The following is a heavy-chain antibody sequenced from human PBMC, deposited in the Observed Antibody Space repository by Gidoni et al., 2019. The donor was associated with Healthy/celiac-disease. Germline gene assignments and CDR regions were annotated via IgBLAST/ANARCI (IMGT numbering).Heavy chain of an antibody. J-gene: IGHJ4*02. CDR2: IWYDGSNK. CDR3: ARADAGGYDYVWGSYRSWSVDY. CDR1: GVTFSSYG. Sequence: GRSLRLSCAASGVTFSSYGMHWVRQAPGKGLEWVAVIWYDGSNKYYADSVKGRFTISRDNSKNTLYLQMNSLRAEDTAVYYCARADAGGYDYVWGSYRSWSVDYWGQGTLVTVSS. V-gene: IGHV3-33*01. D-gene: IGHD3-16*02.